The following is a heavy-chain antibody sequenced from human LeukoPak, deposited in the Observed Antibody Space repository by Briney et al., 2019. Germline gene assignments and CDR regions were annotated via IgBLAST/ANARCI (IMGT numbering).Heavy chain of an antibody. D-gene: IGHD2-2*01. V-gene: IGHV3-74*01. Sequence: GGSLRLSCAASGFTFSSYWMHWVRHTPGKGLVWVSRIKGDGSSTSYADSVKGRFTISRDNAKNTLYLQMNSLRAEDTAVYYCAKSTSPLYYYYGMDVWGQGTTVTVSS. J-gene: IGHJ6*02. CDR2: IKGDGSST. CDR3: AKSTSPLYYYYGMDV. CDR1: GFTFSSYW.